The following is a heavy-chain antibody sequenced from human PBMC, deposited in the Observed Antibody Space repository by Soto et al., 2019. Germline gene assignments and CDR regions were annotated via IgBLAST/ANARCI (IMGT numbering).Heavy chain of an antibody. V-gene: IGHV4-34*01. D-gene: IGHD3-10*01. Sequence: SETLSLTCAVYGGSFSGYYWSWIRQPPGKGLEWIGEINHSGSTNYNPSLKSRVTISVDTSKNQFSLKLSSVTAADTAVYYCATLQPSVLLWFGESLDVWGQGTTVTVSS. CDR2: INHSGST. J-gene: IGHJ6*02. CDR3: ATLQPSVLLWFGESLDV. CDR1: GGSFSGYY.